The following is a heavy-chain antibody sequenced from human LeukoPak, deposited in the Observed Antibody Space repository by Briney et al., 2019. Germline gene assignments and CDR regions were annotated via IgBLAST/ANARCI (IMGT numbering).Heavy chain of an antibody. D-gene: IGHD6-19*01. Sequence: GGSLRLSCSASGFTFGSYWMSWVRQAPGKGLEWVANIKEDGSVKYYVDSVKGRFTISRDNTKNVLYLQMNSLRADDTAVYFCARDSTWLLDYWGQGTLITVSS. V-gene: IGHV3-7*03. J-gene: IGHJ4*02. CDR1: GFTFGSYW. CDR2: IKEDGSVK. CDR3: ARDSTWLLDY.